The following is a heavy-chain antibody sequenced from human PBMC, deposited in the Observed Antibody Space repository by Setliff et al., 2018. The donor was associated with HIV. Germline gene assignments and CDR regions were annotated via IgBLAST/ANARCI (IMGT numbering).Heavy chain of an antibody. CDR2: FYHGGST. D-gene: IGHD3-10*01. CDR3: ARPALGIGGGSRFDN. Sequence: PSETLSLTCAVSGSSIRGAYYWGWIRQPPGKGLEWIGSFYHGGSTLYNPSLRSRVTISVDTSKNQFSLKLSSVTAADTAVYYCARPALGIGGGSRFDNWGQGTRVTVSS. J-gene: IGHJ4*02. V-gene: IGHV4-38-2*01. CDR1: GSSIRGAYY.